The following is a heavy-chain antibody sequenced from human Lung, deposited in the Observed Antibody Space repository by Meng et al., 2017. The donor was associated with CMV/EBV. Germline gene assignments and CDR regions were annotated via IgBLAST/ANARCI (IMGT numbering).Heavy chain of an antibody. V-gene: IGHV1-2*02. CDR1: GYTFTLFD. Sequence: SVXVSXXASGYTFTLFDIHWVRQAPGQGLEWLGWINPNTDGTNYAQRFQGRVTMTCDTSITTAYMELSSLTSDDTAIYYCARDRSLSRLGRSDAFDIWGQGTXVTVAS. J-gene: IGHJ3*02. D-gene: IGHD7-27*01. CDR3: ARDRSLSRLGRSDAFDI. CDR2: INPNTDGT.